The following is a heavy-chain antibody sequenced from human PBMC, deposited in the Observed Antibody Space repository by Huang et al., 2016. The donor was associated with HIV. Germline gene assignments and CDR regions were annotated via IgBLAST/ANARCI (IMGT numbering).Heavy chain of an antibody. Sequence: QVQLVQSGAEVRKSGASVRVSCKVSGESLSELSMQWVRQAPGRGLEWVGGFDPENYETIYAQKFQGRVTMTEDTATDTAHMELSSLRSEDTAVYYCVVVVVTVPYWGQGTLVTVSS. CDR3: VVVVVTVPY. V-gene: IGHV1-24*01. CDR2: FDPENYET. J-gene: IGHJ4*02. D-gene: IGHD2-21*02. CDR1: GESLSELS.